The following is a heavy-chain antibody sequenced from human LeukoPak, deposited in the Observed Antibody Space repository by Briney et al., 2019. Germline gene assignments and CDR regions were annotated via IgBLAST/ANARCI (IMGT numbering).Heavy chain of an antibody. CDR3: ARGAYSFDY. J-gene: IGHJ4*02. CDR1: GGSVSSGSYY. V-gene: IGHV4-61*01. CDR2: LYYSGTT. Sequence: SETLPLTCTVSGGSVSSGSYYWSWIRQPPGKGLEWIGYLYYSGTTNYNPSLKSRVTMSLDTSKNQFSLRLSSVTAADTAVYYCARGAYSFDYWGQGTLVTVSS.